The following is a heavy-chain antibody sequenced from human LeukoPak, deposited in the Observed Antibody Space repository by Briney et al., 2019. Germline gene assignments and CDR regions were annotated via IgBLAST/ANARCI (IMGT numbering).Heavy chain of an antibody. CDR1: GFTFSSYG. D-gene: IGHD2-15*01. J-gene: IGHJ3*02. V-gene: IGHV3-30*02. Sequence: GGSLRLSCAASGFTFSSYGMHWIRQAPGKGLEWVAFIRNDGSIIYNADSVKGRFTISRDNSKNTLYLQMGSLRAEDMAVYFCAREKGGFDIWGQGTMVTVSS. CDR2: IRNDGSII. CDR3: AREKGGFDI.